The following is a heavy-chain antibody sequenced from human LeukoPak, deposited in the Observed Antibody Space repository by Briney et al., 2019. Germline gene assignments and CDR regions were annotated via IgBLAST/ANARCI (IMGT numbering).Heavy chain of an antibody. Sequence: SGGSLRLSCAASGFTFSSYAMSWVRQAPGKGLEWVSGISSSGGGTYYADSVKGRFTISRDNSKNTLYLQMNSLRAEDTAVYYCAKRYCSGGTCYSGSDYWGQGTLVTVSS. CDR1: GFTFSSYA. CDR2: ISSSGGGT. J-gene: IGHJ4*02. V-gene: IGHV3-23*01. D-gene: IGHD2-15*01. CDR3: AKRYCSGGTCYSGSDY.